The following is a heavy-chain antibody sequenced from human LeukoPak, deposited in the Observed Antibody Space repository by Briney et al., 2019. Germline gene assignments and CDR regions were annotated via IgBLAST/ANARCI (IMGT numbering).Heavy chain of an antibody. Sequence: GASVKVSCKASGYTFTSYGISWVRQAPGQGLEWMGWISAYNGNTNYAQKLQGRVTMTTDTSTSTAYMELRSLRFDDTAVYYCARKAFQYFFDRNSYFLFWGQGTLVTVSS. CDR2: ISAYNGNT. D-gene: IGHD3-10*01. J-gene: IGHJ4*02. CDR1: GYTFTSYG. V-gene: IGHV1-18*01. CDR3: ARKAFQYFFDRNSYFLF.